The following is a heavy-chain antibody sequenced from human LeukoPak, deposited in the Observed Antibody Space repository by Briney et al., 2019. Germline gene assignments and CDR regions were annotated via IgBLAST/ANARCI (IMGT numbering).Heavy chain of an antibody. CDR2: MNANSGDT. Sequence: EASVKVSCKASGYTFTSYDINWVRHATGQGLEWMGWMNANSGDTGYAQNFQGRVTMTRNTSISTAYMELSSLRSEDTAIYYCARGGTYLPFGYWGEGTLVTVSS. J-gene: IGHJ4*02. CDR3: ARGGTYLPFGY. V-gene: IGHV1-8*01. D-gene: IGHD3-3*01. CDR1: GYTFTSYD.